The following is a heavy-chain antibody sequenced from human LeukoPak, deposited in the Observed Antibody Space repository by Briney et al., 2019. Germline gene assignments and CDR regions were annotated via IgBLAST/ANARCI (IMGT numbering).Heavy chain of an antibody. V-gene: IGHV3-21*01. Sequence: PGGSLRLSCAASGFTFSDYIMNWVRQAPGQGLEWVSSISSSYSYIYYADSVKGRFTISRDNARNSLYLQMNSLRAEDTAVYYCARDFEERAYFVADFDYWGQGTLVTVSS. CDR2: ISSSYSYI. CDR3: ARDFEERAYFVADFDY. D-gene: IGHD3-16*01. CDR1: GFTFSDYI. J-gene: IGHJ4*02.